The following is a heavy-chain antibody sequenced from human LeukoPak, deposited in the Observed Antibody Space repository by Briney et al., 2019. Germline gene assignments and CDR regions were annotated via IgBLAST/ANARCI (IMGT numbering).Heavy chain of an antibody. CDR3: ARGSNSSGWSLYYYYYGMDV. D-gene: IGHD6-19*01. CDR1: GGTFSSYA. CDR2: IIPIFGTA. Sequence: ASVKVSCKASGGTFSSYAISWVRQAPGQGLEWMGGIIPIFGTANYAQKFQGRVTITADESTSTAYMELSSLRSEDTAVYYCARGSNSSGWSLYYYYYGMDVWGQGTTVTVSS. J-gene: IGHJ6*02. V-gene: IGHV1-69*13.